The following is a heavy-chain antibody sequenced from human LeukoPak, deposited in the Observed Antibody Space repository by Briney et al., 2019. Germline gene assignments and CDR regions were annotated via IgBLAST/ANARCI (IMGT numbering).Heavy chain of an antibody. CDR2: ISGIGGTT. D-gene: IGHD3-16*01. CDR3: AMGSFAYMDV. Sequence: PGGSLRLSCAASGFTFSTYAMSWVRQAPGKGLEWVSGISGIGGTTYYADSVKGRITISRDNSKNTLYLQMSSLRAEDTATYYCAMGSFAYMDVWGRGTTVTVAS. CDR1: GFTFSTYA. J-gene: IGHJ6*03. V-gene: IGHV3-23*01.